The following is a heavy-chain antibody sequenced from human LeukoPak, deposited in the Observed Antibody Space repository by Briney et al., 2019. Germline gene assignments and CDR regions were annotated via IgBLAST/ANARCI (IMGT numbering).Heavy chain of an antibody. D-gene: IGHD3-22*01. CDR2: ISGSGST. J-gene: IGHJ4*02. V-gene: IGHV3-23*01. CDR3: AKSHYYDSSGYVDY. Sequence: PGGSLRLSSAASGFTFRSYAMSCVRQAPGKGLEWVSAISGSGSTYYADSVKGRFTISRDNSKNTLYLQMNSLRAEDTAVYYCAKSHYYDSSGYVDYWGQGTLVTVSS. CDR1: GFTFRSYA.